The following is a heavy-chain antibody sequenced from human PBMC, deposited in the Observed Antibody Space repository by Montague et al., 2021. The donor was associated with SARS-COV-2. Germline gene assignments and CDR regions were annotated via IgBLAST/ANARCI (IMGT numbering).Heavy chain of an antibody. Sequence: SLRLSCAASGFTFDDYAMHWVRQAPGKGLEWVSGISWKSGSLGYADSVKGRFTISRDNAKNSLYLQMNSLRAEDTAVYYCARDLDIVVVPAAMNYYYYGMDVWGQGTTVTVSS. J-gene: IGHJ6*02. D-gene: IGHD2-2*03. CDR3: ARDLDIVVVPAAMNYYYYGMDV. CDR1: GFTFDDYA. CDR2: ISWKSGSL. V-gene: IGHV3-9*01.